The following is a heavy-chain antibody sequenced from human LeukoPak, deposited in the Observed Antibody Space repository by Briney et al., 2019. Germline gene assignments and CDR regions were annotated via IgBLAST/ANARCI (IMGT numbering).Heavy chain of an antibody. J-gene: IGHJ4*02. Sequence: SVKVSCKASGGTFSSYAISRVRQAPGQGLEWMGGIIPIFGTANYAQKFQGRVTITADESTSTAYMELSSLRSEDTAVYYCARDLNWTGYSYGGAFDYWGQGTLVTVTS. CDR1: GGTFSSYA. CDR2: IIPIFGTA. D-gene: IGHD5-18*01. CDR3: ARDLNWTGYSYGGAFDY. V-gene: IGHV1-69*13.